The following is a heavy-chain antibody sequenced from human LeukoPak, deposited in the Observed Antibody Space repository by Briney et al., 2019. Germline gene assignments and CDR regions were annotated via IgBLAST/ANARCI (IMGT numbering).Heavy chain of an antibody. V-gene: IGHV4-59*08. CDR1: GGSIRNYY. J-gene: IGHJ5*02. Sequence: SEALSLTCSVSGGSIRNYYWSWIRQPLGKGLEWIGYIFYSGSTNYNPSLKSRVTISVDTSRNQFSLNLTSVTAADTAVYFCAIHPPLGIEQIHWLDPWGQGTLVTVSS. CDR2: IFYSGST. CDR3: AIHPPLGIEQIHWLDP. D-gene: IGHD7-27*01.